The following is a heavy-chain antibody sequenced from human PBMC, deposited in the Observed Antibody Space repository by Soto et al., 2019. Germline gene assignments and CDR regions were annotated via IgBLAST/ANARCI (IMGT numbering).Heavy chain of an antibody. D-gene: IGHD4-17*01. CDR2: VSFDGNNE. J-gene: IGHJ4*02. V-gene: IGHV3-30*03. CDR3: ARGHGGDFDY. CDR1: GFNFNTHG. Sequence: GGSLRLSCDASGFNFNTHGMHWVRQAPGRGLEWVAVVSFDGNNEYYADSVKGRFTISRDSSTNTLYLQMNSLRLEDTAVYYCARGHGGDFDYWGQGTLVTVSS.